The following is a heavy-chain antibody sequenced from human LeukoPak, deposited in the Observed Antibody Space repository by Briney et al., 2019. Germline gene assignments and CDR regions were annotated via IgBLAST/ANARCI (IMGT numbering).Heavy chain of an antibody. CDR1: GGSISSSGYY. J-gene: IGHJ4*02. CDR2: VSHSGST. D-gene: IGHD6-19*01. Sequence: PSETLSLTCTVSGGSISSSGYYWGWIRQPPGKGLEWIGSVSHSGSTYYNPSLKSRVTISVDTSKNQFSLKLSSVTAADTAVYYCARHTDSSGWSHFDYWGQGTLVTVSS. V-gene: IGHV4-39*01. CDR3: ARHTDSSGWSHFDY.